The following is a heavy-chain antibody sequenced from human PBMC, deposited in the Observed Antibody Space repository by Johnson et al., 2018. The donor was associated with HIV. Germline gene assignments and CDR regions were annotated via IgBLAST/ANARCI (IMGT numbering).Heavy chain of an antibody. D-gene: IGHD6-19*01. CDR2: ISYDGSNK. CDR1: GFTFSSYG. CDR3: AKDLELSPGTARAVGGSFDI. Sequence: QMQLVESGGGVVQPGRSLRLSCAASGFTFSSYGMHWVRQAPGKGLEWVAVISYDGSNKYYADSVKGRFTISSDNSKNTLYLQMNSLRAEDTAVYYCAKDLELSPGTARAVGGSFDIWGQGTMVTVSS. V-gene: IGHV3-30*18. J-gene: IGHJ3*02.